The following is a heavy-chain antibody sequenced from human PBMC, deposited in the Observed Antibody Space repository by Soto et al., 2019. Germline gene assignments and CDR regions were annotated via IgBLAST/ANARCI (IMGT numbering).Heavy chain of an antibody. D-gene: IGHD3-10*01. CDR3: VRVGIFHQGSGSVAFES. Sequence: QVQLVQSGAEVKKPGASVKVSCKASGYTFTSYGISWVRQAPGQGLEWMGWISGYNGDTNYAQKLQGRVTMTTDTCRSTAYMKRRSLRCDDTAGYYWVRVGIFHQGSGSVAFESWGQVTMVTVSS. V-gene: IGHV1-18*01. CDR1: GYTFTSYG. J-gene: IGHJ3*02. CDR2: ISGYNGDT.